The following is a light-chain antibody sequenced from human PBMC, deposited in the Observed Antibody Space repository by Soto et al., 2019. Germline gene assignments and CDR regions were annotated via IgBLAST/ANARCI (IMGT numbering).Light chain of an antibody. CDR2: GAS. CDR1: QSVSSNY. CDR3: QQYGSSPPLT. V-gene: IGKV3-20*01. J-gene: IGKJ4*01. Sequence: DIVLTQSPGTLSLSPGERATLSCRASQSVSSNYLAWYQQKPGQAPRLLIYGASSRATGIPDRFSGSGSGTDFTLTISRLEPEDFAVYYCQQYGSSPPLTFGGGTKV.